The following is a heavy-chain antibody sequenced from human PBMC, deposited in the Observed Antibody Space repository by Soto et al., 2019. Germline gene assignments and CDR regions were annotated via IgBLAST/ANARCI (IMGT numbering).Heavy chain of an antibody. V-gene: IGHV4-39*01. Sequence: SETLSLTCTVSGGSISSSSYYWGWIRQPPGKGLEWIGSIYYSGSTYYNPSLKSRVTISVDTSKNQFSLKLSSVTAADTAVYYCARQGLNGDYVRYYYYGMDVWGQGTTVT. D-gene: IGHD4-17*01. CDR1: GGSISSSSYY. CDR2: IYYSGST. J-gene: IGHJ6*02. CDR3: ARQGLNGDYVRYYYYGMDV.